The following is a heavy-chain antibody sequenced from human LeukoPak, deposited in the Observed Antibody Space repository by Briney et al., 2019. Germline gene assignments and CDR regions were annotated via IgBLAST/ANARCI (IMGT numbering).Heavy chain of an antibody. D-gene: IGHD6-19*01. Sequence: KPSQTLSLTCAVSGGSISSGGYSWSWIRQPPGKGLEWIGYIYYSGSTYYNPSLKSRVTISVDTSKNQFSLKLSSVTAADTAVYYCAGLSLAVAKSWSYYMDVWGKGTTVTVSS. V-gene: IGHV4-30-4*07. CDR1: GGSISSGGYS. CDR3: AGLSLAVAKSWSYYMDV. J-gene: IGHJ6*03. CDR2: IYYSGST.